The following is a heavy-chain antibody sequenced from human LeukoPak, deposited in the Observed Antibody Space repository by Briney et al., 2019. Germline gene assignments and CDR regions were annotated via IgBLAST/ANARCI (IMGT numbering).Heavy chain of an antibody. CDR1: GVSISSGDYY. CDR2: IYCSGST. Sequence: SETLSLTCTVSGVSISSGDYYWSWIRQPPGKGLEWIGYIYCSGSTYYTPSLRGRVTISVDTSKNQFSLNLSSVTAADTAVYYCARGSGLDSWGKGTLSPSPQ. J-gene: IGHJ4*02. V-gene: IGHV4-30-4*01. CDR3: ARGSGLDS.